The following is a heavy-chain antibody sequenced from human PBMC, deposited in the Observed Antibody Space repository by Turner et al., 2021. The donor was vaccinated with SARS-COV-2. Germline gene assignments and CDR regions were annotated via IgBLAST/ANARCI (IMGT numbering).Heavy chain of an antibody. CDR2: IWYDGSNK. CDR1: GFTFSRYG. J-gene: IGHJ4*02. CDR3: AKAGFGYSSGWGYFDY. D-gene: IGHD6-19*01. V-gene: IGHV3-33*06. Sequence: QVQLVASGGGVVQPGRSLRLSCAASGFTFSRYGMPWVRQAPGKGLEWVAVIWYDGSNKYYADSVKGRFTISRDNSKNTLYLQMNSLRAEDTAVYYCAKAGFGYSSGWGYFDYWGQGTLVTVSS.